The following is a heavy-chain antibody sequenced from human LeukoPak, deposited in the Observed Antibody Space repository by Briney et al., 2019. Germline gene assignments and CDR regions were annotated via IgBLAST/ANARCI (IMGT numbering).Heavy chain of an antibody. V-gene: IGHV3-9*01. D-gene: IGHD6-13*01. J-gene: IGHJ4*02. CDR1: GFTLDDYA. Sequence: PGGSLRLSCAAYGFTLDDYAMHWVRQAPGKGLEWVSSISWNSGSIGYADSVKGRFTISRDNAKNSLYLQMNSLRAEGTALYYCAKGRRGAAAGIDYWGQGTLVTVSS. CDR2: ISWNSGSI. CDR3: AKGRRGAAAGIDY.